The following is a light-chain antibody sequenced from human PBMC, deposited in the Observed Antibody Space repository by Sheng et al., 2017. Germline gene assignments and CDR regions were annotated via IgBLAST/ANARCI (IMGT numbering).Light chain of an antibody. Sequence: QSVLTQSPSXSGTPGERVTISCSGRTSNIGSNFVHWYQQRPGMAPNSSSFGMIGGPQGSLTDSLASKSGTSGSLAISGLRSEDEADYYCAAWDDSLSGMLFGGGTKVIVL. V-gene: IGLV1-47*01. CDR2: GM. CDR3: AAWDDSLSGML. CDR1: TSNIGSNF. J-gene: IGLJ2*01.